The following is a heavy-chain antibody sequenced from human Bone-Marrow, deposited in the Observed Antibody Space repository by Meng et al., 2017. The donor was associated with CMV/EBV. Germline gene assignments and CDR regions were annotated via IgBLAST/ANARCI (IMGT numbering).Heavy chain of an antibody. V-gene: IGHV1-3*04. CDR3: ARGPGYCSRYNSFDP. J-gene: IGHJ5*02. CDR2: ENTRNGNT. D-gene: IGHD3-22*01. Sequence: SGYSFTSCALRCWGRAPGEKREGWRWENTRNGNTKYTQKFKGRVTITRDTSASTSYMELSSVTAADTAVYYCARGPGYCSRYNSFDPWGQGTLVTVSS. CDR1: GYSFTSCA.